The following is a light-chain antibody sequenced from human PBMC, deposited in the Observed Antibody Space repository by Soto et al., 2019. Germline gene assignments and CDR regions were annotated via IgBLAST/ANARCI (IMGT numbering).Light chain of an antibody. CDR2: DVS. V-gene: IGLV2-14*01. CDR1: SSDVGGYNY. J-gene: IGLJ1*01. Sequence: QSALTQPASVSGSPGQSITISCTGTSSDVGGYNYVSWYQQHPGKAPKVIIYDVSNRPSGVSNRFSGSKSGNTASLTISGLQAEDEADYYCNSYTSSTTPYVFGPGTKLTV. CDR3: NSYTSSTTPYV.